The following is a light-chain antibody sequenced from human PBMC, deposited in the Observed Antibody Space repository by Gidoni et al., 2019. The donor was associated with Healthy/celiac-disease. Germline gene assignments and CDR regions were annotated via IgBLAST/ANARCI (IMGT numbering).Light chain of an antibody. Sequence: QSVLTQPPSVSAPPGQKVTISCSGSSSNLGNNYVTWYQQLPGTAPKLLIYENNKRPSGIPDRFSGSKSGTSATLGITGLQTGDEADYYCGTWDSSLSEWVFGGGTKLTVL. CDR3: GTWDSSLSEWV. CDR2: ENN. V-gene: IGLV1-51*02. J-gene: IGLJ3*02. CDR1: SSNLGNNY.